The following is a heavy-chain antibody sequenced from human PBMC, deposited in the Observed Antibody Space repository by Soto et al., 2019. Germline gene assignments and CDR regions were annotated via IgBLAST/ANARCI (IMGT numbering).Heavy chain of an antibody. V-gene: IGHV3-74*01. CDR1: GFTFSSNW. Sequence: EVQLVESGGGLVQPGGSLRLSCAASGFTFSSNWMHWVRQIPGKGLVWVSRINTDGSSTNYADSVKGRFTTYRDNAKNMLYLQMNSMRVEDTAVYYCARDGEGYWGQGALVTVSS. D-gene: IGHD2-21*01. J-gene: IGHJ4*02. CDR2: INTDGSST. CDR3: ARDGEGY.